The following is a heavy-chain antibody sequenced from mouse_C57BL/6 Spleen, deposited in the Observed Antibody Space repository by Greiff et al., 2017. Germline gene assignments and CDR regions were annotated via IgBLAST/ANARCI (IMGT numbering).Heavy chain of an antibody. CDR3: ARYYDGSSDIDY. CDR1: GFNINDYY. D-gene: IGHD1-1*01. V-gene: IGHV14-2*01. CDR2: IGPEDGAT. J-gene: IGHJ2*02. Sequence: EVQLQQSGPELVKPGASVNLSCTASGFNINDYYMHWVNQTTEQGLEWIGVIGPEDGATNYAPRIHGMGTITADTTCKVAYLQLSRQTSDAAAVYYCARYYDGSSDIDYWGQGTSLTVSS.